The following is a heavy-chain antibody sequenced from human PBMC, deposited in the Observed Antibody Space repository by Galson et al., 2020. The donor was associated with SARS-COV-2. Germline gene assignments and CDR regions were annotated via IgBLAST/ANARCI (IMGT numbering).Heavy chain of an antibody. V-gene: IGHV3-33*01. CDR3: ARDKGSGFQMHWYFDL. CDR1: GFTFSSYG. CDR2: IWYDGSNK. J-gene: IGHJ2*01. Sequence: GESLKISCAASGFTFSSYGMHWVRQAPGKGLEWVAVIWYDGSNKYYADSVKGRFTISRDNSKNTLYLQMNSLRDEDTAVYYCARDKGSGFQMHWYFDLWGRGTLVSVSS. D-gene: IGHD3-22*01.